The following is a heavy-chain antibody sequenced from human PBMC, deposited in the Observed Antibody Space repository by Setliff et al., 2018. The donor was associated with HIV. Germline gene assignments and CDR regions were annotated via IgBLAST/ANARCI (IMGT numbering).Heavy chain of an antibody. Sequence: LSLTCTVSGGSISSSSYYWGWIRQPPGKGLEWIGEINHSGSTNYNPSLKSGVTISVDMSKNQFSLKLRSVTAPDTAVYYCARDLGGPRNFDNWGQGTLVTVSS. V-gene: IGHV4-39*07. D-gene: IGHD2-15*01. CDR3: ARDLGGPRNFDN. CDR1: GGSISSSSYY. CDR2: INHSGST. J-gene: IGHJ4*02.